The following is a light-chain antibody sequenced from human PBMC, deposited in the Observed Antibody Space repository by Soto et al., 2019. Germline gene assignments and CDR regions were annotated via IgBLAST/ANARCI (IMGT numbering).Light chain of an antibody. CDR2: EVS. J-gene: IGKJ4*01. CDR3: MQNVQLPVT. CDR1: ESLFHTDGKTY. V-gene: IGKV2D-29*01. Sequence: EIVMTQTPLSLSVIPGQPASISCKSSESLFHTDGKTYLFWYLQRPGQPPQLLISEVSNRFSGVPDRFSGSGSGTDFTLKISRVGTEDVGLYYCMQNVQLPVTFGGGTKVEIK.